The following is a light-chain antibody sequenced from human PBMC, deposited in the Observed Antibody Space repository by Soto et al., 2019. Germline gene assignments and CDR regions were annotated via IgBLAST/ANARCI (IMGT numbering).Light chain of an antibody. J-gene: IGKJ5*01. Sequence: DIQMTQSPSSLSASVGDRVTITCRASQSISSYLNWYQQKPGKAPKLLIYAASSLQSGVPSRFSGSGSGTDFTLTISSLKPEEFATYYCQQSYSTPITFGQGTRLEIK. CDR1: QSISSY. CDR2: AAS. V-gene: IGKV1-39*01. CDR3: QQSYSTPIT.